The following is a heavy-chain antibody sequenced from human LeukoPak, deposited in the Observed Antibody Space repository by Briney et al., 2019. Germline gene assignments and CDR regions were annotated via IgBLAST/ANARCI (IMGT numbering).Heavy chain of an antibody. D-gene: IGHD3-22*01. J-gene: IGHJ4*02. CDR2: ISYSGST. CDR1: VGSISSYY. Sequence: SETLSLTCTVSVGSISSYYWSWIRQPPGEGLEWIGYISYSGSTNYNPSLNSRVTISVDTYRNQFSLKLISVTAADTAVYYCARNSYDSSGYLDYWGQGTLVTVSS. CDR3: ARNSYDSSGYLDY. V-gene: IGHV4-59*01.